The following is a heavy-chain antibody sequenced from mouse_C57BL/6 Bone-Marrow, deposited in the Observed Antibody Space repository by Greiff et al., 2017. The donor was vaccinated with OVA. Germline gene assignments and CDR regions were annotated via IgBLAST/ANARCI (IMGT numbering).Heavy chain of an antibody. D-gene: IGHD1-1*02. J-gene: IGHJ3*01. CDR3: ARPYGRRKRDWFAY. CDR1: GYTFTSYW. CDR2: IDPSDSYT. Sequence: QVQLQQPGAELVMPGASVKLSCKASGYTFTSYWMHWVKQRPGQGLEWIGEIDPSDSYTNYNQKFKGKSTLTVDKSSSTAYMQLSSLTSEDSAVYYCARPYGRRKRDWFAYGGQGTLVTVSA. V-gene: IGHV1-69*01.